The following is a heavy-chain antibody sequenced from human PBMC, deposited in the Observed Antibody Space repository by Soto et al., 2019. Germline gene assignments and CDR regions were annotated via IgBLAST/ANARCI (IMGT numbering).Heavy chain of an antibody. J-gene: IGHJ4*02. D-gene: IGHD1-26*01. CDR2: IYWDNDN. CDR1: GFSLSTRGVG. CDR3: VHLSGSLDY. V-gene: IGHV2-5*02. Sequence: QITLKESGPTLVKPTQTLTLTCSFSGFSLSTRGVGVGWIRQPPGKALEWLAVIYWDNDNRYSPSLKSRLSXIKATSKNQVVLTMTTMDPVDTATYYCVHLSGSLDYWGQGTLVTVSS.